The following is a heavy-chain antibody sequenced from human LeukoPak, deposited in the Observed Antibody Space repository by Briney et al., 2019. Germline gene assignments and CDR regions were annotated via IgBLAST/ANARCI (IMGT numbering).Heavy chain of an antibody. CDR1: GGSISSYY. Sequence: PSETLSLTCTVSGGSISSYYCSWIRQPAGKGLEWIGRIYTSGSTYYNPSLKSRVTMSVDTSKNQFSLKLSSVTAADTAVYYCARDRWGSSGYFTYFDSWGQGTLVTVSS. V-gene: IGHV4-4*07. CDR2: IYTSGST. J-gene: IGHJ4*02. D-gene: IGHD3-22*01. CDR3: ARDRWGSSGYFTYFDS.